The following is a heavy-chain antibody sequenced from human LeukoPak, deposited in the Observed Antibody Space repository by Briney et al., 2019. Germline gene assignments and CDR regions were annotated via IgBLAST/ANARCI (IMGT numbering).Heavy chain of an antibody. D-gene: IGHD5-24*01. CDR1: GYTFTSYD. Sequence: GASVKVSCKASGYTFTSYDINWVRQATGQGLEWMGWMNPNSGNTGYAQKFQGRVTMTRNTSISTAYMELSSLRSEDTAVYYCARIYRKNGYNYVDYWGQGTLVTVSS. CDR2: MNPNSGNT. CDR3: ARIYRKNGYNYVDY. J-gene: IGHJ4*02. V-gene: IGHV1-8*01.